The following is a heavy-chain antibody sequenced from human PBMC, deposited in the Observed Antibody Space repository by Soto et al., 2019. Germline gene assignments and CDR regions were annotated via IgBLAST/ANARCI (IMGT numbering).Heavy chain of an antibody. J-gene: IGHJ4*02. CDR1: GGIFHGYG. CDR2: IRFDGSNE. V-gene: IGHV3-33*01. CDR3: AREGICGAVFRGYLDY. Sequence: QEQLVESGGGVVQPGTSLRLSCAVPGGIFHGYGMHWVRQAPGKGLEWVAIIRFDGSNEEYADSVKGRFTLSRDNSKNTLYLQVNTLGAEGTAVYYCAREGICGAVFRGYLDYWGPGTVVTVSS. D-gene: IGHD3-3*01.